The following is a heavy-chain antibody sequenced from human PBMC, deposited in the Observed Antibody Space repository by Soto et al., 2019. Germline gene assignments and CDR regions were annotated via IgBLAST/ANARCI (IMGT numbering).Heavy chain of an antibody. CDR3: VRDRTKTLRDWFDP. V-gene: IGHV4-4*07. D-gene: IGHD1-1*01. Sequence: PSETLSLTCTVSGASISGFYGSWIRKSAGKGLEWVGRIYATGTTDYNPSLKSRVMMSVDTSKKQFSLKLRSVTAADTAVYYCVRDRTKTLRDWFDPWGQGMSVTVSS. J-gene: IGHJ5*02. CDR1: GASISGFY. CDR2: IYATGTT.